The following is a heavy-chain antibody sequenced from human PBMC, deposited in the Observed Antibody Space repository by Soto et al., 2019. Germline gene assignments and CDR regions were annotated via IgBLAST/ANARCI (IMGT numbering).Heavy chain of an antibody. Sequence: QVQLEQSGDAVKKPGASVKVSCKASGYNFRNFGITWVRQASGLGLEWLGWISGYNGRTSSARNFRDRIVLTTDTSTNTAYVELRSLTSDDTAIYYWAREGYSSGFDPFDFWCQVTNVTDSS. D-gene: IGHD5-18*01. CDR2: ISGYNGRT. CDR1: GYNFRNFG. CDR3: AREGYSSGFDPFDF. V-gene: IGHV1-18*01. J-gene: IGHJ3*01.